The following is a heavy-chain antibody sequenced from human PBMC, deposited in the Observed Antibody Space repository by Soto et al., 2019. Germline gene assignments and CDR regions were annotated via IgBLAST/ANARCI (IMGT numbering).Heavy chain of an antibody. CDR2: IKQDGSDK. Sequence: EVQLVESGGGLVQPGGSLRLSCAASGFTFSSYWMTWVRQAPGKGLEWVANIKQDGSDKYYVDSVKGRFTISRDNANDSLNLQIISLRAEDTAVYYCVRSRYGGCFDFWGQGTLVTVSS. V-gene: IGHV3-7*04. CDR3: VRSRYGGCFDF. J-gene: IGHJ4*02. CDR1: GFTFSSYW. D-gene: IGHD4-17*01.